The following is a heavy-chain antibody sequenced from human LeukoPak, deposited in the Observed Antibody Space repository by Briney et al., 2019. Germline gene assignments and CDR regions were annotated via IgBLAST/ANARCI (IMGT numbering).Heavy chain of an antibody. Sequence: GGSLRLSCAASGFTFSSYSMNWVRQAPGKGLEWVSSISGSSTYIDYADSVKGRFTVSRDNAKNSLYLQMNSLRAEDTAVYFCASQYTSSRIFDDWGQGTLVTVSS. CDR1: GFTFSSYS. V-gene: IGHV3-21*01. D-gene: IGHD6-13*01. J-gene: IGHJ4*02. CDR3: ASQYTSSRIFDD. CDR2: ISGSSTYI.